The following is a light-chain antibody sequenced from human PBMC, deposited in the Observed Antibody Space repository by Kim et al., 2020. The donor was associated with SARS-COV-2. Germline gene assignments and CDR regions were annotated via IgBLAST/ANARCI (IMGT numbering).Light chain of an antibody. Sequence: SYELTQPPSVSVAPGKTARFTCGGDNIGSKGVHWYQQKPGQAPVLVIYYDSDRPSGIPERFSGSNSGNTATLTISRVEAGDEADYYCQVWYSSSDHRVFG. CDR2: YDS. V-gene: IGLV3-21*04. CDR3: QVWYSSSDHRV. J-gene: IGLJ2*01. CDR1: NIGSKG.